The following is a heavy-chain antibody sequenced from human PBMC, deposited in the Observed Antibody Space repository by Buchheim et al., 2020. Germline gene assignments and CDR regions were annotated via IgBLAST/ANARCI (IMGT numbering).Heavy chain of an antibody. CDR1: GFIFSNYW. Sequence: EVQLVESGGGLVQSGGSLTLSCAVSGFIFSNYWMDWVRQAPGKGLEWVANIKYDGSEKNYVDSVKGRFTISRDNAKNSLYLQMNRLRAEDTAVYYCARALNYWGQGTL. CDR2: IKYDGSEK. J-gene: IGHJ4*02. V-gene: IGHV3-7*01. CDR3: ARALNY.